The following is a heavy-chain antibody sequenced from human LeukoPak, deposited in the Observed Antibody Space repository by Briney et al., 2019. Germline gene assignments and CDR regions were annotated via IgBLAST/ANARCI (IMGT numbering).Heavy chain of an antibody. Sequence: SETLSLTCTVSGGSIRSYYWSWIRQPPGKGLEWIGYIYYSGSTNYNPSLKSRVTMSVDTSKNQFSLKLNSVTAADTAVYYCARDSTGSYYDGGQETRVTVSS. CDR3: ARDSTGSYYD. D-gene: IGHD1-26*01. CDR2: IYYSGST. CDR1: GGSIRSYY. V-gene: IGHV4-59*01. J-gene: IGHJ4*02.